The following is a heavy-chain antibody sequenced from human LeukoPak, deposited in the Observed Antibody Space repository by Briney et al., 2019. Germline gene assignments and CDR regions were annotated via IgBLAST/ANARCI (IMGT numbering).Heavy chain of an antibody. CDR2: ISYDGSNK. CDR3: ARAASDEFGALTTLDAFDI. D-gene: IGHD4-11*01. CDR1: GFTFSSYA. V-gene: IGHV3-30*04. Sequence: GGSLRLSCAASGFTFSSYAMHWVRQAPGKGLEWVAVISYDGSNKYYADSVKGRFTISRDNSKNTLYLQMNSLRAEDTAVYYCARAASDEFGALTTLDAFDISGQGTMVTVSS. J-gene: IGHJ3*02.